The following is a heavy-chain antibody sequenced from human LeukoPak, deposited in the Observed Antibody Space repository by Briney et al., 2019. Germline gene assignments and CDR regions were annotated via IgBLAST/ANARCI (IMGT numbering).Heavy chain of an antibody. CDR1: GGSISNYF. Sequence: SETLSLTCTVSGGSISNYFWSWIRQPPGKGLEWLGYIYYTGSTNYNPSLKSRFTISVGTSKNQFSLKLSSVTAADTAVYYCARPSRSISTAGAFDIWGQGTMVTVSS. CDR2: IYYTGST. D-gene: IGHD3-10*01. J-gene: IGHJ3*02. V-gene: IGHV4-59*01. CDR3: ARPSRSISTAGAFDI.